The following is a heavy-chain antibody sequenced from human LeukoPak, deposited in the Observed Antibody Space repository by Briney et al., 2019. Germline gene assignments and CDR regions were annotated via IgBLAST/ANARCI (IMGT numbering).Heavy chain of an antibody. D-gene: IGHD6-13*01. J-gene: IGHJ6*02. Sequence: PSETLSLTCTVSGGSISSFYWSWIRQPPGKGLEWIGNIYYSGSTKYSPSLKSRVTISLDTSKNQFSLKLSSVTAADTAVYYCARGTDESSSRSKTYYNGMDVWGQGTTVTVSS. CDR1: GGSISSFY. V-gene: IGHV4-59*01. CDR3: ARGTDESSSRSKTYYNGMDV. CDR2: IYYSGST.